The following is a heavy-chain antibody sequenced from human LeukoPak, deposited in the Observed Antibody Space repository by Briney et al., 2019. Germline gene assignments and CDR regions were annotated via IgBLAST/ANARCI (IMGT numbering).Heavy chain of an antibody. J-gene: IGHJ1*01. CDR2: IYPGDSDT. Sequence: GESLKISCKGSGYSFTSYWIGWVRQMPGKGLEWMGIIYPGDSDTRYSPSFQGQVTISADKSISTAYLQWSSLKASDTAMYYCASMGPNVVPPAGYFQHWGQGTLVTVSS. CDR1: GYSFTSYW. CDR3: ASMGPNVVPPAGYFQH. D-gene: IGHD1-14*01. V-gene: IGHV5-51*01.